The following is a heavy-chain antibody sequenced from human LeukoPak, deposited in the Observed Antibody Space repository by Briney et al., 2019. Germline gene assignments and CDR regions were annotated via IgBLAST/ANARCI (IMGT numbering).Heavy chain of an antibody. D-gene: IGHD3-10*01. CDR1: GFSFSSYS. CDR2: IKQDGSEK. J-gene: IGHJ4*02. Sequence: GGSLRLSCAASGFSFSSYSMNWIRQAPGKGLEWVANIKQDGSEKYYVDSVKGRFAISRDNAKTSLYLQMNSLRAEDTAVYYCARFAYYYDSGSYPDYWGQGTLVTVSS. CDR3: ARFAYYYDSGSYPDY. V-gene: IGHV3-7*03.